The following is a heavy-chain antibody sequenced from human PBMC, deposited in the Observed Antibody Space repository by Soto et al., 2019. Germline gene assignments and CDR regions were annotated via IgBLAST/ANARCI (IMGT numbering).Heavy chain of an antibody. D-gene: IGHD5-12*01. CDR2: INHSGST. CDR3: ARRGWLHRYFDY. Sequence: QVQLQQWGAGLLKPSETLSLTCAVYGGSFSGYYWSWIRQPPGKGLEWIGEINHSGSTNYNPSLKSRVTISVDTSKHQFSLKLSSVTAADTAVYYCARRGWLHRYFDYWGQGTLVTVSS. J-gene: IGHJ4*02. V-gene: IGHV4-34*01. CDR1: GGSFSGYY.